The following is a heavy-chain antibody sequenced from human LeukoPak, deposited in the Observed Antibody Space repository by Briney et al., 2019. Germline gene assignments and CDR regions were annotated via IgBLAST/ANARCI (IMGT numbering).Heavy chain of an antibody. CDR2: INGIGAST. V-gene: IGHV3-23*01. CDR3: AKDRPNGMDV. CDR1: GFTFSNYA. Sequence: PGGSLRLSCAASGFTFSNYAMSWVRQAPGKGLEWVSGINGIGASTYYADSVKGRFTISRDNSKNTMYLQMNSLRAEDTAVYYCAKDRPNGMDVWGQGTTVTVSS. J-gene: IGHJ6*02.